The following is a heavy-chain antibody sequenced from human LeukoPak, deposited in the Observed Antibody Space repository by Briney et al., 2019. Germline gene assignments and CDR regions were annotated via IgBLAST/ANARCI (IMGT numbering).Heavy chain of an antibody. V-gene: IGHV3-21*01. CDR3: ASNYCSGGSCYSESNY. CDR2: ISSSSSYI. CDR1: GFTFSSYS. D-gene: IGHD2-15*01. J-gene: IGHJ4*02. Sequence: GGSLRLSCAASGFTFSSYSMNWVRQAPGKGLEWVSSISSSSSYIYYADSVKGRFTTSRDNAKNSLYLQMNSLRAEDTAVYYCASNYCSGGSCYSESNYWGQGTLVTVSS.